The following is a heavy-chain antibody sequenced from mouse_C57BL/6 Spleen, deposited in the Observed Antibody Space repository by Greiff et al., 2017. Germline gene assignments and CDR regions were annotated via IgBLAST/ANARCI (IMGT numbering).Heavy chain of an antibody. D-gene: IGHD2-5*01. Sequence: EVQLVESGGDLVKPGGSLKLSCAASGFTFSSYGMSWVRQTPDKRLEWVATISSGGSYTYYPDSVKGRFTISRDNAKNTLYLQMSSLKSEDTAMYYCARTEAYYSNYNAMDYWGQGTSVTGSS. CDR3: ARTEAYYSNYNAMDY. V-gene: IGHV5-6*01. CDR2: ISSGGSYT. J-gene: IGHJ4*01. CDR1: GFTFSSYG.